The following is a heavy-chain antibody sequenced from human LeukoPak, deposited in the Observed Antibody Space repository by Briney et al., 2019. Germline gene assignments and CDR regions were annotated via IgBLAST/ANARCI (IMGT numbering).Heavy chain of an antibody. Sequence: ASVKVSCKASGGTFSSYAISWVRQAPGQGLEWMGGIIPIFGTANYAQKFQGRVTITTDESTSTAYMELSSLRSEDTAVYYCARSLSGSSGYYLFDYWGQGTLVTVSS. CDR1: GGTFSSYA. V-gene: IGHV1-69*05. CDR3: ARSLSGSSGYYLFDY. D-gene: IGHD3-22*01. J-gene: IGHJ4*02. CDR2: IIPIFGTA.